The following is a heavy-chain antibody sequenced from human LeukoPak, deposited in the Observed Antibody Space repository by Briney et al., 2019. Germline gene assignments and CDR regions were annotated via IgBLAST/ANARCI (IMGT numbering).Heavy chain of an antibody. D-gene: IGHD3-22*01. CDR3: ARGRYYDSSGPFDY. CDR1: GGTFSSYA. V-gene: IGHV1-69*05. CDR2: IIPIFGTA. J-gene: IGHJ4*02. Sequence: SVKVSRKASGGTFSSYAISWVRQAPGQGLEWMGRIIPIFGTANYAQKFQGRVTITTDESTSTAYMELSSLRSEDTAVYYCARGRYYDSSGPFDYWGQGTLVTVSS.